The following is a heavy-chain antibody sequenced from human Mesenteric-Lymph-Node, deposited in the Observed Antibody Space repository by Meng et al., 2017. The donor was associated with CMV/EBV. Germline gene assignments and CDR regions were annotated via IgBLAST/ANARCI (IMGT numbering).Heavy chain of an antibody. CDR1: GGTFSSYA. D-gene: IGHD3-16*01. CDR3: ARKKGEGLDY. CDR2: IIPILGIT. Sequence: SVKVSCKASGGTFSSYAICWVRQAPGQGLEWMGGIIPILGITNYAQKFQGRVTITADKSTSTAYMELSSLRSEDTAVYYCARKKGEGLDYWGQGTLVTVSS. J-gene: IGHJ4*02. V-gene: IGHV1-69*10.